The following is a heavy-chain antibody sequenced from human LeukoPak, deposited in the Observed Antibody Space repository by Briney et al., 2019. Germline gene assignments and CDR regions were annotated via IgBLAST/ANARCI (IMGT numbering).Heavy chain of an antibody. V-gene: IGHV3-23*01. CDR2: ISGSGGST. J-gene: IGHJ6*03. Sequence: ETLSLTCAVSGYSISSGYYWGWIRQAPGKGLEWVSAISGSGGSTYYADSVKGRFTISRDNSKNTLYLQMNSLRAEDTAVYYCAKVGVGLRRYYYYYMDVWGKGTTVTVSS. CDR1: GYSISSGYY. CDR3: AKVGVGLRRYYYYYMDV. D-gene: IGHD5-12*01.